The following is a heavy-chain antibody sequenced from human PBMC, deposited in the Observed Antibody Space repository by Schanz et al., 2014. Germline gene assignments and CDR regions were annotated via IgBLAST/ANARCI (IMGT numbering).Heavy chain of an antibody. Sequence: EVQLLESGGGLVQPGGSLRLSCAVSGFIVRSNYMTWVRQAPGKGLEWVSAISGSGGSTYYADSVKGRFTISRDNSKNTLYLQMNSLRAEDTAVYYCVRDSFFAFDYWGQGTLVTVSS. CDR2: ISGSGGST. CDR1: GFIVRSNY. J-gene: IGHJ4*02. CDR3: VRDSFFAFDY. D-gene: IGHD3-3*01. V-gene: IGHV3-23*01.